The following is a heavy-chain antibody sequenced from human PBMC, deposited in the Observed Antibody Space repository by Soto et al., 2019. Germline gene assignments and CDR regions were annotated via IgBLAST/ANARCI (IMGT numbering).Heavy chain of an antibody. J-gene: IGHJ3*02. CDR3: ARRKDSYDILTGYYDAFDI. V-gene: IGHV5-51*01. Sequence: GESLKISCKGSGYSFTSYWIGWVRQMPGKGLEWMGIIYPGDSDTRYSPSFQGQVTISADKSISTAYLQWSSLKASDTAMYYGARRKDSYDILTGYYDAFDIWGQGTMVTVSS. CDR1: GYSFTSYW. D-gene: IGHD3-9*01. CDR2: IYPGDSDT.